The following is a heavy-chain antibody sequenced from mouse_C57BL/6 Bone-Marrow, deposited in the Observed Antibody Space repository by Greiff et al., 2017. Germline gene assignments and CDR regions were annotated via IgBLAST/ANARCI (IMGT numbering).Heavy chain of an antibody. CDR1: GFTFSNYW. CDR2: IRLKSDNYAT. Sequence: EVKLVESGGGLVQPGGSMKLSCVASGFTFSNYWMNWVRQSPEKGLEWVAQIRLKSDNYATNYAESVKGRFTISRDDSKSSVYLQMNNLRAEDTGIYYCTDTVTKGFDYWGQGTTLTVSS. J-gene: IGHJ2*01. V-gene: IGHV6-3*01. D-gene: IGHD2-3*01. CDR3: TDTVTKGFDY.